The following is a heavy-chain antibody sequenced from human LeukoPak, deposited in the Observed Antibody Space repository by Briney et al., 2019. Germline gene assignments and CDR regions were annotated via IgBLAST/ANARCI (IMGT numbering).Heavy chain of an antibody. Sequence: ASVKVSCKASGGTFSSYAISWVRQAPGQGLEWMGGIIPIFGTANYAQKFQGRVTITTDTSISTAYMELSSLRSEDTAVYFCARLAGGFDPWGQGTLVTVSS. J-gene: IGHJ5*02. CDR2: IIPIFGTA. CDR1: GGTFSSYA. V-gene: IGHV1-69*05. CDR3: ARLAGGFDP.